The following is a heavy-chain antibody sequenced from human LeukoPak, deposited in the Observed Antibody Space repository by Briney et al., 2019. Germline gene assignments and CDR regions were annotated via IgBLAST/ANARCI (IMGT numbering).Heavy chain of an antibody. V-gene: IGHV3-23*01. D-gene: IGHD6-19*01. CDR2: IGGSGDKT. J-gene: IGHJ4*02. CDR1: GFTFNRNA. CDR3: AKSLSSGRNYFDY. Sequence: GGSLRLSCAASGFTFNRNAISWVRQAPGKGLEWVSTIGGSGDKTFYADSVKGRFTISRDNSKNMLHLQMSSLTGEDTAVYYCAKSLSSGRNYFDYWGQGTLVTVSS.